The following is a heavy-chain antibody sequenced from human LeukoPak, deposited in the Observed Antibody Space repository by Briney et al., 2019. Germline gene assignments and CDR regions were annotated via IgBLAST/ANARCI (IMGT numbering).Heavy chain of an antibody. Sequence: PGRSLRLSCAASGFTFRSYAMHWVRQAPGKGLEWVAVISYDGSNKYYADSVKGRFTISRDNSKNTLYLQMNSLRAEDTAVYYCARGKAGRTEFDYWGQGTLVTVSS. J-gene: IGHJ4*02. D-gene: IGHD2-8*02. CDR3: ARGKAGRTEFDY. CDR1: GFTFRSYA. V-gene: IGHV3-30-3*01. CDR2: ISYDGSNK.